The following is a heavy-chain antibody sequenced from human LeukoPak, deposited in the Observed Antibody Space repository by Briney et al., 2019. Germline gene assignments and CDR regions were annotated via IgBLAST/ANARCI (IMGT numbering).Heavy chain of an antibody. CDR3: AKSTSSWYGGPFDL. D-gene: IGHD6-13*01. CDR2: ISGSGGST. J-gene: IGHJ3*01. Sequence: GGSLRLSCAASGFSFTSYGIIWVRQAPGKGLEWVSGISGSGGSTYNADSVKGRFTISRDNSKNTLFLQMNSLRAEDTAAYYCAKSTSSWYGGPFDLWGRGTMVTVS. V-gene: IGHV3-23*01. CDR1: GFSFTSYG.